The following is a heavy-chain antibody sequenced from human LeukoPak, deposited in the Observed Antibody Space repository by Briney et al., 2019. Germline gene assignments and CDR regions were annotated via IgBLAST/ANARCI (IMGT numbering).Heavy chain of an antibody. V-gene: IGHV4-4*09. CDR2: IYRGGTI. CDR1: GGSISDYY. J-gene: IGHJ5*02. D-gene: IGHD6-13*01. CDR3: ARHWLEAAKTYSYWFDP. Sequence: SETLSITCSVSGGSISDYYWSWIRQPPGKGLEWIGYIYRGGTINYNPSLKSRVTMLLDTSKNQISLMLNSVTAADTAVYYCARHWLEAAKTYSYWFDPWGQGTLVTVSA.